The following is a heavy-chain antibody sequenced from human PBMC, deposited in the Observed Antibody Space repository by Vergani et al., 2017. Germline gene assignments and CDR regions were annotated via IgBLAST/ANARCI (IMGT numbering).Heavy chain of an antibody. Sequence: QVQLQESGPGLVKPSETLSLTCTVSGGPISSYYWSWIRQPPGKGLEWIGYIYYSGCTNYNPSLKSRVTISVDTSKNQFSLKLSSVTAADTAVYYCARGDDFWSGSNWYFDLWGRGTLVTVSS. V-gene: IGHV4-59*01. J-gene: IGHJ2*01. CDR3: ARGDDFWSGSNWYFDL. D-gene: IGHD3-3*01. CDR1: GGPISSYY. CDR2: IYYSGCT.